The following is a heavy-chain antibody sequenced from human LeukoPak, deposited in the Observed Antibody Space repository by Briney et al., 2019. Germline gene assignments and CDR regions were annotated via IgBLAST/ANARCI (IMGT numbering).Heavy chain of an antibody. CDR1: GYSFTSYW. Sequence: GESLKISCMGSGYSFTSYWIGWVRQMPGKGLEWTGIIYPGDSDTRYSPSFQGQVTISADKSISTAYLQWSSLKASDTAMYYCARSGVVPAANWFDPWGPGTLVIVSS. V-gene: IGHV5-51*01. CDR2: IYPGDSDT. D-gene: IGHD2-2*01. J-gene: IGHJ5*02. CDR3: ARSGVVPAANWFDP.